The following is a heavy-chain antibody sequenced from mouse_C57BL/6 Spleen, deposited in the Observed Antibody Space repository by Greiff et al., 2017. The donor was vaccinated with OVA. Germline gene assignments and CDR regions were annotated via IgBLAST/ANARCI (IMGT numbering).Heavy chain of an antibody. V-gene: IGHV1-19*01. Sequence: VQLKESGPVLVKPGASVKMSCKASGYTFTDYYMNWVKQSHGKSLEWIGVINPYNGGTSYNQKFKGKATLTVDKSSSTAYMELNSLTSEDSAVYYCAIYYGSSYGFAYWGQGTLVTVSA. CDR2: INPYNGGT. J-gene: IGHJ3*01. D-gene: IGHD1-1*01. CDR3: AIYYGSSYGFAY. CDR1: GYTFTDYY.